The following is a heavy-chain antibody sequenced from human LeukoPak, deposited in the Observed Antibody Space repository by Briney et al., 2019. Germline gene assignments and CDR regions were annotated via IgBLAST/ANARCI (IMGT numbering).Heavy chain of an antibody. V-gene: IGHV4-59*01. CDR3: ARDLDPTGNFDY. Sequence: PSETLSLTCSVSGDSITGYYWGWIRQPPGKGLEWIGYIYYSGSTNYNPSLKSRVTISVDTSKNQFSLKLSSVTAADTAVYYCARDLDPTGNFDYWGQGTLVTVSS. D-gene: IGHD1-14*01. CDR2: IYYSGST. CDR1: GDSITGYY. J-gene: IGHJ4*02.